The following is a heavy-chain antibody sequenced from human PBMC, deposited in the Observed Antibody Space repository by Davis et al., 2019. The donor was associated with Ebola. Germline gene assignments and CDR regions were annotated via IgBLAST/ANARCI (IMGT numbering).Heavy chain of an antibody. V-gene: IGHV3-7*01. CDR3: ARRGILGYCSGGSCYYYYGMDV. J-gene: IGHJ6*02. Sequence: LSLTCAASGFTFSSSWMTWVRQAPEKGLEWVATIKADGSAKYYVDSVKGRFTISRDNVKNSLYLQMDSLRAEDTAVYYCARRGILGYCSGGSCYYYYGMDVWGQGTTVTVSS. CDR2: IKADGSAK. CDR1: GFTFSSSW. D-gene: IGHD2-15*01.